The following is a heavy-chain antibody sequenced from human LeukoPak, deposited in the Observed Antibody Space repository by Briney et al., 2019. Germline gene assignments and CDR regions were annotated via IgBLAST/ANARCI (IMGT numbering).Heavy chain of an antibody. CDR3: ARDKDVYFDY. Sequence: GGSLRLSCAASGFTFSSYEMNWVRQAPGKGLEWVSYISSSGSTIYYADSVKGRFTISRDNSKNSLYLQMNSLRVEDTAVYYCARDKDVYFDYWGQGTLVTVSS. CDR2: ISSSGSTI. CDR1: GFTFSSYE. J-gene: IGHJ4*02. V-gene: IGHV3-48*03.